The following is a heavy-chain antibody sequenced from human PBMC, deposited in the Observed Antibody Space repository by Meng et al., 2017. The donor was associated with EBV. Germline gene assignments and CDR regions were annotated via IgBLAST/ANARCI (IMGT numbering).Heavy chain of an antibody. CDR3: ARGPPVGVPGPGDY. D-gene: IGHD2-21*01. V-gene: IGHV1-3*01. Sequence: QVQLVQSGAELRNPGASVKVSCKASEYAFTGYILHWVRQAPGQRLEWMGWINVGVGYTKYSQKFQGRVTISSDTSATTGYMELSSLRSEDTAVYYCARGPPVGVPGPGDYWGQGTLVTVSS. CDR1: EYAFTGYI. CDR2: INVGVGYT. J-gene: IGHJ4*02.